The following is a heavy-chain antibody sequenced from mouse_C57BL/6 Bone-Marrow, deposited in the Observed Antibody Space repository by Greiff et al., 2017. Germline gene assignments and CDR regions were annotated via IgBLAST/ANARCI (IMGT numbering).Heavy chain of an antibody. CDR1: GFSLTSYG. D-gene: IGHD1-2*01. CDR3: AKTPLRLYAMDY. V-gene: IGHV2-5*01. Sequence: VQLMESGPGLVQPSQSLSITCTVSGFSLTSYGVHWVRQSPGKGLEWLGVIWRGGSTDYNAAFMSRLSITKDNSKSQVFFTMNSLQADDTAIYYCAKTPLRLYAMDYWGQGTSVTVSS. CDR2: IWRGGST. J-gene: IGHJ4*01.